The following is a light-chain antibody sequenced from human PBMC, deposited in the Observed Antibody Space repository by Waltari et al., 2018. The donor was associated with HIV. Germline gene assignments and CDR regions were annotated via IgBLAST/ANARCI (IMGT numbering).Light chain of an antibody. J-gene: IGKJ2*01. CDR1: QSVSTN. CDR2: AAS. CDR3: QQYENWPYT. Sequence: EIFLTQSPATLSVSPGDRATLSCRASQSVSTNLAWYQFKPGQAPRLLIRAASTRASGVPATFSGSGSGAEFTLAISSLQSEDFALYYCQQYENWPYTFGQGTKVEIK. V-gene: IGKV3-15*01.